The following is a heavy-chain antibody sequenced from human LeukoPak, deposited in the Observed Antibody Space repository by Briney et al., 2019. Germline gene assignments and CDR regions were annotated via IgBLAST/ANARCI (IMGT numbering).Heavy chain of an antibody. CDR3: ARDTRTMTAVTRGQHYYYGLDV. J-gene: IGHJ6*02. Sequence: ASVRVSCKASGYTFTNYYLHWVRQAPGHGLEWMAIINPSDGGTYYEQKLQGRVTVTRDTSASTVYMELSSLRSEDTAVYYCARDTRTMTAVTRGQHYYYGLDVWGQGTTVTVSS. D-gene: IGHD4-17*01. CDR1: GYTFTNYY. CDR2: INPSDGGT. V-gene: IGHV1-46*01.